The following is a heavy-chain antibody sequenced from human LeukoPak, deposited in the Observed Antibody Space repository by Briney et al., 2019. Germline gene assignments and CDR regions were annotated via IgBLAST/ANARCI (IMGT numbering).Heavy chain of an antibody. CDR1: GFTFSNFA. CDR2: VSGSGDST. V-gene: IGHV3-23*01. Sequence: GGSLRLSCAASGFTFSNFAMTWVRLAPGRGLEWVSTVSGSGDSTHFADSVKGRFTISRDNSKNTLYLQMNRLRVGDTALYYCAKGSVDTSCIDYWGQGTLVTVSS. CDR3: AKGSVDTSCIDY. J-gene: IGHJ4*02. D-gene: IGHD2-15*01.